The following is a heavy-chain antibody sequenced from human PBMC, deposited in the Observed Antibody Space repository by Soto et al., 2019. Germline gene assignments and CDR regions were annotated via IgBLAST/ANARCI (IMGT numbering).Heavy chain of an antibody. CDR2: ISAYNGNT. CDR3: ARDLYGFWSGYYKGSGDIGPPNYGMDV. CDR1: GYTFTSYG. V-gene: IGHV1-18*04. Sequence: GASVKVSCKASGYTFTSYGISWVRQAPGQGLEWMGWISAYNGNTNYAQKLQGRVTMTTDTSTSTAYMELRSLRSDDTAVYYCARDLYGFWSGYYKGSGDIGPPNYGMDVWGQGTTVTVSS. D-gene: IGHD3-3*01. J-gene: IGHJ6*02.